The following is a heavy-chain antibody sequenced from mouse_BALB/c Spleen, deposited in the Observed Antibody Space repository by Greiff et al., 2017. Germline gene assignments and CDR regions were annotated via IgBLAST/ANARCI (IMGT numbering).Heavy chain of an antibody. CDR1: GFTFSSYA. V-gene: IGHV5-6-5*01. Sequence: EVHLVESGGGLVKPGGSLKLSCAASGFTFSSYAMSWVRQTPEKRLEWVASISSGGSTYYPDSVKGRFTISRDNARNILYLQMSSLRSEDTAMYYCARGRYGSSYGFDYWGQGTTLTVSS. CDR2: ISSGGST. J-gene: IGHJ2*01. D-gene: IGHD1-1*01. CDR3: ARGRYGSSYGFDY.